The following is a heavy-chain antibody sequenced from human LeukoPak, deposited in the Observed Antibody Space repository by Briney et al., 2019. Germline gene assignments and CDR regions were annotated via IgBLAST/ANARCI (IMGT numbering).Heavy chain of an antibody. Sequence: GGSLRLSCAASGFTFSSYGMHWVRQAPGKGLEWVAVIWYDGSNKYYADSVKGRFTISRDNSKNTLYLQMNSLRAEDTAVYYCARDHLMVRGVIGYFDYWGRGTLVTVSS. CDR2: IWYDGSNK. CDR1: GFTFSSYG. J-gene: IGHJ4*02. CDR3: ARDHLMVRGVIGYFDY. V-gene: IGHV3-33*01. D-gene: IGHD3-10*01.